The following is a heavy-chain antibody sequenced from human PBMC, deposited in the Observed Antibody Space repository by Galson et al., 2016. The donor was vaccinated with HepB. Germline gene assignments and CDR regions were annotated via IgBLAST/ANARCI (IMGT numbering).Heavy chain of an antibody. CDR1: GFTFNNYG. CDR3: ARDRGLLHYYYGMDV. D-gene: IGHD4-17*01. V-gene: IGHV3-33*08. CDR2: ISYDGNNR. Sequence: SLRLSCATSGFTFNNYGINWVRQAPGKGLEWVAVISYDGNNRHYADAVKGRFTISRDSSTNTGYLQMNSLRADDTAVYFCARDRGLLHYYYGMDVWGQGTTVTVSS. J-gene: IGHJ6*02.